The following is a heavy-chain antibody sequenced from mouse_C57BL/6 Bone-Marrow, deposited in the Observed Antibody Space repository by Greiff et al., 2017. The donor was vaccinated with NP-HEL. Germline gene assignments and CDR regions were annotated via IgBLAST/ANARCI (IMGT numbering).Heavy chain of an antibody. CDR3: ARSYDYALFAY. CDR2: IHPYNGGT. D-gene: IGHD2-4*01. J-gene: IGHJ3*01. CDR1: GYTFTDYY. Sequence: VQLQQSGPVLVKPGASVKMSCKASGYTFTDYYMNWVKQSHGKSLEWIGVIHPYNGGTSYNQKFKGKATLTVDKSSSTAYMELNSLTSEDSAVYYCARSYDYALFAYWGQGTLVTVSA. V-gene: IGHV1-19*01.